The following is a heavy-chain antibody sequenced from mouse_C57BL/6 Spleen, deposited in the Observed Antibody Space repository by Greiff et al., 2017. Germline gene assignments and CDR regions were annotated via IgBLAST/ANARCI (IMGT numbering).Heavy chain of an antibody. CDR3: ARSFYGNYVRAMDY. CDR1: GYSFTGYY. J-gene: IGHJ4*01. D-gene: IGHD2-1*01. CDR2: INPSTGGT. V-gene: IGHV1-42*01. Sequence: DVKLQESGPELVKPGASVKISCKASGYSFTGYYMNWVKQSPEKSLEWIGEINPSTGGTTYNQKFKAKATLTVDKSSSTAYMQLKSLTSEDSAVXYWARSFYGNYVRAMDYWGQGTSVTVSS.